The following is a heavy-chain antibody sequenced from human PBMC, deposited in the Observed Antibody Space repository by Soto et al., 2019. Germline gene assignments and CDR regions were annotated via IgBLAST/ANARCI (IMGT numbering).Heavy chain of an antibody. Sequence: QVQLVESGGGLVKPGGSLRLSCAASGFTFSDFYMSWVRQAPGKGLEWVSYISGTSHDTNYADSVKGRFTISRDNAKNSLHLQRHTLRAEDTALYYCARSGGTCYSAGCYYYAMDVWGQGTTVTVSS. V-gene: IGHV3-11*05. CDR3: ARSGGTCYSAGCYYYAMDV. CDR1: GFTFSDFY. CDR2: ISGTSHDT. J-gene: IGHJ6*02. D-gene: IGHD2-15*01.